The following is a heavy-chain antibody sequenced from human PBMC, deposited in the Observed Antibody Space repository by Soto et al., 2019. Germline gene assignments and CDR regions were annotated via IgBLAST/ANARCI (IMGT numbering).Heavy chain of an antibody. D-gene: IGHD3-10*01. CDR1: GYTFTDYF. Sequence: ASVKVSCKASGYTFTDYFVHWVRQAPGQGLEWMGYINPKRGDTKFAPKFQGRVTLTRDTSITTAYMDLRRLTSDDTAVYYCASWSGASGSYTAFTSWGPGTLVTV. CDR3: ASWSGASGSYTAFTS. J-gene: IGHJ5*02. V-gene: IGHV1-2*02. CDR2: INPKRGDT.